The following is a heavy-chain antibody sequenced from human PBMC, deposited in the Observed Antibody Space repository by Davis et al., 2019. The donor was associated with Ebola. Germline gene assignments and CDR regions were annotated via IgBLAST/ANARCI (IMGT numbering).Heavy chain of an antibody. CDR2: IKQDGSEK. D-gene: IGHD5-18*01. J-gene: IGHJ4*02. V-gene: IGHV3-7*01. Sequence: GGSLRLSCAVYGGSFSGYYWSWIRQPPGKGLEWVANIKQDGSEKYYVDSVKGRFTISRDNAKNSLYLQMNSLRAEDTAVYYCARDLHSYEPVFRLMGYWGQGTLVTVSS. CDR3: ARDLHSYEPVFRLMGY. CDR1: GGSFSGYY.